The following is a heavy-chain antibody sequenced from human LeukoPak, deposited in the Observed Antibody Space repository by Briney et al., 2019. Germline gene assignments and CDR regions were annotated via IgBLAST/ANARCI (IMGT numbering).Heavy chain of an antibody. V-gene: IGHV3-15*01. Sequence: GGSLRLSCAASGFTFSNAWMSWVRQAPGKGLEWVGRIKSKTNGGTTDYAAPVKGRFTISRDDSKNTLYVQMNSLKTEDTAVYYCARVLHYYYYMDVWGKGTTVTVSS. CDR1: GFTFSNAW. J-gene: IGHJ6*03. CDR3: ARVLHYYYYMDV. CDR2: IKSKTNGGTT.